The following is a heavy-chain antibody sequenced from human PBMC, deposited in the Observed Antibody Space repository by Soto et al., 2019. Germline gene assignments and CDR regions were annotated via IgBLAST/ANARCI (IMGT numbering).Heavy chain of an antibody. V-gene: IGHV1-18*01. CDR2: ISAYNGNT. CDR3: ARWDWNYPPTADGMDV. Sequence: QVQLVQSGAEVKKPGASVKVSCKASGYTFTSYGISWVRQAPGQGLEWMGWISAYNGNTNYAQKLQGRVTMTTDTXTXXAYMEVRSLRSDDTAVYYCARWDWNYPPTADGMDVWGQGTTVTVSS. J-gene: IGHJ6*02. CDR1: GYTFTSYG. D-gene: IGHD1-7*01.